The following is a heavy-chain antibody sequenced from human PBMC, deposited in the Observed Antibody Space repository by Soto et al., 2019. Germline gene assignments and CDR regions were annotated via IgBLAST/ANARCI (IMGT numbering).Heavy chain of an antibody. Sequence: TLSLTCTVSAGSISSGDYYWRWIRQPPGKGLEWIGYIYYSGSTYYNPSLKSRVTISVDTSKNQFSLKLSSVTAADTAVYYCARSASLLVTAIAYFDYWGQGTLVTVSS. CDR2: IYYSGST. D-gene: IGHD2-21*02. CDR3: ARSASLLVTAIAYFDY. V-gene: IGHV4-30-4*01. CDR1: AGSISSGDYY. J-gene: IGHJ4*02.